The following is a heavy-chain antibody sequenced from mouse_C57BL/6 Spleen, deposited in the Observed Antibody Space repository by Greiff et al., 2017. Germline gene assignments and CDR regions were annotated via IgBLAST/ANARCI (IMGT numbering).Heavy chain of an antibody. CDR2: INPNNGGT. V-gene: IGHV1-18*01. D-gene: IGHD1-1*01. J-gene: IGHJ2*01. Sequence: VQLKQSGPELVKPGASVKIPCKASGYTFTDYNMDWVKQSHGKSLEWIGDINPNNGGTIYNQKFKGKATLTVDKSSSTAYMELRSLTSEDTAVYYCARSGYYGPDYYFDYWGQGTTLTVSS. CDR3: ARSGYYGPDYYFDY. CDR1: GYTFTDYN.